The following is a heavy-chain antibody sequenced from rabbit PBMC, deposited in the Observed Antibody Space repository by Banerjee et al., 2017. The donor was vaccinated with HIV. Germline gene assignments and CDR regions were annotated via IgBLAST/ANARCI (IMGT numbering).Heavy chain of an antibody. D-gene: IGHD2-1*01. V-gene: IGHV1S45*01. Sequence: QEQLEESGGDLVKSGASLRLTCKAGGFTFTSFWMCWVRQAPGKGLEWIACIHTGISATAYASWAKGRFTISKTSSTTVTLQMTSLTAADTATYFCARGDGVAFNLWGPGTLVTIS. CDR2: IHTGISAT. CDR1: GFTFTSFW. J-gene: IGHJ4*01. CDR3: ARGDGVAFNL.